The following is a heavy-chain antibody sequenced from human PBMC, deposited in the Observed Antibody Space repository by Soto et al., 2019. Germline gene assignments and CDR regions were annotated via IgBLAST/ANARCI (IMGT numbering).Heavy chain of an antibody. V-gene: IGHV1-46*03. Sequence: EASVKVSCKASGGTFSNYAITWVRQAPGQGLEWMGIINPSGGPTSYAQKFQGRVTMTRDTSTSTVYMELSSLRSEDTAVYYCARSLRDYYYGMDVWGQGTTVTVSS. CDR1: GGTFSNYA. J-gene: IGHJ6*02. CDR3: ARSLRDYYYGMDV. CDR2: INPSGGPT.